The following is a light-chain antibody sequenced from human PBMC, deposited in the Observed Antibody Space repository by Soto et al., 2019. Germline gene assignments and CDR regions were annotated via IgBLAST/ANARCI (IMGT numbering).Light chain of an antibody. CDR2: DVS. CDR1: SSDIGDYNY. V-gene: IGLV2-14*01. Sequence: QSALTQPASVSGSPGQSITISCTGTSSDIGDYNYVSWYQQHPGKAPKLMIYDVSNRPSGVSNRFSGSKSGNTASLTISGLQAEDEADYYCSSYSSSNTYVLIGGGTKLTVL. J-gene: IGLJ2*01. CDR3: SSYSSSNTYVL.